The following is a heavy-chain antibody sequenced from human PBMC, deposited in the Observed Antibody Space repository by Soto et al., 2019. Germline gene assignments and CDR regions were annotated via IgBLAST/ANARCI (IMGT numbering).Heavy chain of an antibody. V-gene: IGHV3-53*04. D-gene: IGHD1-1*01. Sequence: EVQLVESGGGLVQPGGSLRLSCAASGFTVSSNYMSWVRQAPGKGLEWVSVIYSGGSTYYADSVKGRFTISRHNSKNTLYLQMTSLRAEDTAVYYCARVELGYSFDYWGQGTLVTVSS. CDR1: GFTVSSNY. J-gene: IGHJ4*02. CDR3: ARVELGYSFDY. CDR2: IYSGGST.